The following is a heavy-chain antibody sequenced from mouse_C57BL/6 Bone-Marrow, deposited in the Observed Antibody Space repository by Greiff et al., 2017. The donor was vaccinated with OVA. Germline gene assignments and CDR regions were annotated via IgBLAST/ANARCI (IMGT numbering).Heavy chain of an antibody. CDR2: IYPGSGST. CDR3: ARYYYGSSPWYFDV. D-gene: IGHD1-1*01. V-gene: IGHV1-55*01. CDR1: GYTFTSYW. J-gene: IGHJ1*03. Sequence: VQLQQSGAELVKPGASVKMSCKASGYTFTSYWITWVKQRPGQGLEWIGDIYPGSGSTNFNEKFKSKATLTVDTSSSTAYMQLSSLTSEDSAVYYCARYYYGSSPWYFDVWGTGTTVTVSS.